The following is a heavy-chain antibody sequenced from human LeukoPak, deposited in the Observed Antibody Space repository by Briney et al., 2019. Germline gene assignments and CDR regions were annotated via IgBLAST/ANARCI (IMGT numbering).Heavy chain of an antibody. CDR1: GGSFSGYY. CDR2: INHSGST. Sequence: SETLSLTCAVYGGSFSGYYWSWIRQPPGKGLEWIGEINHSGSTNYNPSLKSRVTISVDTSKNQFSLKLSSVTAADTAVYYCARGINYFYYMDVWGKGTTVTVSS. V-gene: IGHV4-34*01. CDR3: ARGINYFYYMDV. J-gene: IGHJ6*03.